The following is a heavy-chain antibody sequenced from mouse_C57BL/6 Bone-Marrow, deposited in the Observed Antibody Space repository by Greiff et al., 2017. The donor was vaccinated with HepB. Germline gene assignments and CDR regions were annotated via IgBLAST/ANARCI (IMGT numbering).Heavy chain of an antibody. D-gene: IGHD2-5*01. CDR3: ARWGLVYYSNYERVYAMDY. J-gene: IGHJ4*01. V-gene: IGHV1-55*01. Sequence: QVQLQQPGAELVKPGASVKMSCKASGYTFTSYWITWVKQRPGQGLEWIGDIYPGSGSTNYNEKFKSKATLTVDPSSSTAYMQLSSLTSEDSAVYYCARWGLVYYSNYERVYAMDYWGQGTSVTVSS. CDR2: IYPGSGST. CDR1: GYTFTSYW.